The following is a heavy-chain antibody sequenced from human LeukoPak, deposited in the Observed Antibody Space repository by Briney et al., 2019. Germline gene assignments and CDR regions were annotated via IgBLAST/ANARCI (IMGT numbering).Heavy chain of an antibody. V-gene: IGHV4-38-2*02. CDR1: GYSISSGYY. CDR2: IYHSGST. CDR3: ALLLGGYYGDY. Sequence: SETLSLTCTVSGYSISSGYYWGWIRQPPGKGLEWIGSIYHSGSTYYNPSLKSRITISVDTSKNQFSLKLSSVTAADTAVYYCALLLGGYYGDYWGQGTLVTVSS. J-gene: IGHJ4*02. D-gene: IGHD3-22*01.